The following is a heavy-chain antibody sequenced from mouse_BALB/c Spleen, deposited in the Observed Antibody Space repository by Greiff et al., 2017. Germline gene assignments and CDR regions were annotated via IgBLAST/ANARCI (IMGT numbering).Heavy chain of an antibody. Sequence: VQLVESGAELVKPGASVKLSCKTSGYTFTSYWIQWVKQRPGQGLGWIGEIFPGTGTTYYNEKFKGKATLTIDTSSSTAYMQLSSLTSEDSAVYFCARLRPYAMDYWGQGTSVTVSS. J-gene: IGHJ4*01. CDR2: IFPGTGTT. CDR3: ARLRPYAMDY. D-gene: IGHD1-2*01. CDR1: GYTFTSYW. V-gene: IGHV1S132*01.